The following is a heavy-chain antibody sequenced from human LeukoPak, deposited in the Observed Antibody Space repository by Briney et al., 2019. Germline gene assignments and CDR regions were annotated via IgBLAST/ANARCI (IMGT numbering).Heavy chain of an antibody. CDR3: ARDGTYCSGGSCYSWFDP. Sequence: GGSLRLSCAASGFTFSSYWMSWVREAPGKGLEWVANIKQDGSEKYYVDSVKGRFTISRDNAKNSLYLQMNSLRAEDTAVYYCARDGTYCSGGSCYSWFDPWGQGTLVTVSS. CDR2: IKQDGSEK. D-gene: IGHD2-15*01. J-gene: IGHJ5*02. V-gene: IGHV3-7*01. CDR1: GFTFSSYW.